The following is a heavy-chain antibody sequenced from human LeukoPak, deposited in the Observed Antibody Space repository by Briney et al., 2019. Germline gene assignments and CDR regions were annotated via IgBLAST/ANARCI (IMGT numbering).Heavy chain of an antibody. CDR3: ARSPYVIGLRDAFDI. J-gene: IGHJ3*02. D-gene: IGHD3-16*02. Sequence: GGSLRLSCAASGFTFSSYSMNWVRQAPGKGLEWVSSISSSSSYIYYADSVKGRFTISRDNAKNSLYLQMNSLRAEDTAVYYRARSPYVIGLRDAFDIWGQGTMVTVSS. V-gene: IGHV3-21*01. CDR2: ISSSSSYI. CDR1: GFTFSSYS.